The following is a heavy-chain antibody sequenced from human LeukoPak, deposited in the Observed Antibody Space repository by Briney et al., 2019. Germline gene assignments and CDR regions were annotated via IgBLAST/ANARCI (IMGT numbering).Heavy chain of an antibody. CDR3: AKDQQLQPFHY. CDR2: ISSTGIYM. D-gene: IGHD2-2*01. CDR1: GFTFSSYA. J-gene: IGHJ4*02. Sequence: PGGSLRLSCAASGFTFSSYAMNWVRQAPGKGLEWLSSISSTGIYMYYEDSVRGRFTISRDNAKNSLYLQMNSLRAEDTALYYCAKDQQLQPFHYWGQGTLVTVSS. V-gene: IGHV3-21*04.